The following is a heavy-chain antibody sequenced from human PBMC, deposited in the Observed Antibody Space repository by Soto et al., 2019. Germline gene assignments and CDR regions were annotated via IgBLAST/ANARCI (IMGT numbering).Heavy chain of an antibody. CDR2: IIPIFRSS. CDR1: GGTFTDYA. J-gene: IGHJ4*02. D-gene: IGHD3-10*02. CDR3: AKDVGFQQHLFVFDL. V-gene: IGHV1-69*13. Sequence: ASVKVSCKASGGTFTDYAFSWLRQAPGQGLEWMGGIIPIFRSSNFAQKFQGRLTIFADASAGTAYMELSSLRSDDTAIYYCAKDVGFQQHLFVFDLWGQGTLVTVSS.